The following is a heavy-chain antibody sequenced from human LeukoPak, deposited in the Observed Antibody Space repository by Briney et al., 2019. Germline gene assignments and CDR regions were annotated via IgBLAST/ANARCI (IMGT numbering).Heavy chain of an antibody. J-gene: IGHJ4*02. CDR2: ISHSGAIT. D-gene: IGHD1-26*01. CDR1: GFTFSRYA. CDR3: AICLLPIVGSSTGTFDY. Sequence: AGGSLRLSCAASGFTFSRYAMSWVRQAPGKGLEWVSAISHSGAITPYADSVKGRFTISRDNSKTKLYLQMNSLRAEDRGVYYGAICLLPIVGSSTGTFDYWGQGTLVTVSS. V-gene: IGHV3-23*01.